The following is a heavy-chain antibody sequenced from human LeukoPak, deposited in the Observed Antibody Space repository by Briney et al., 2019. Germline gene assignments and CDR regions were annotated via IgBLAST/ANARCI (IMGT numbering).Heavy chain of an antibody. CDR3: ARLSVRGYYFDY. CDR1: GFAVSSNY. J-gene: IGHJ4*02. Sequence: GGSLRLSCAASGFAVSSNYTSWVRQAPGKGLEWVSVIYSGGSTYYADSVKGRFTISRDNSKNTLYLQMNSLRAEDTAVYYCARLSVRGYYFDYWGQGTLVTVSS. V-gene: IGHV3-66*04. CDR2: IYSGGST.